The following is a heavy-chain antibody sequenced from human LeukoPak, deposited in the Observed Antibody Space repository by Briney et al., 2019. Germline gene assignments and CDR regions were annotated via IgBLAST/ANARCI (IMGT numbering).Heavy chain of an antibody. CDR1: GYTFTSYD. J-gene: IGHJ5*02. CDR3: ARHSAAANWFDP. Sequence: ASVKVSCKASGYTFTSYDINWVRQATGQGLEWMGWMNPNSGNTGYAQKFQGRVTMTRNTSISTAYMELSSLRSQDTAVYYCARHSAAANWFDPWGQGTLVTVSS. CDR2: MNPNSGNT. D-gene: IGHD2-15*01. V-gene: IGHV1-8*01.